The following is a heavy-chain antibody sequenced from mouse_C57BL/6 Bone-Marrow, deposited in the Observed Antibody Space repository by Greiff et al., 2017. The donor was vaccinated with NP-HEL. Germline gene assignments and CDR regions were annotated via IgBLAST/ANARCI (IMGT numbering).Heavy chain of an antibody. CDR1: GYTFTSYW. CDR2: IHPSASDT. D-gene: IGHD1-1*02. V-gene: IGHV1-74*01. Sequence: VQLQQPGAELVKPGASVKVSCKASGYTFTSYWMHWVKQRPGQGLEWIGRIHPSASDTNYNQKFKGKATLTVDKSSSTAYMQLSSLTSEDSAVYYSAIANGHYAMDYWGQGTSVTVSS. J-gene: IGHJ4*01. CDR3: AIANGHYAMDY.